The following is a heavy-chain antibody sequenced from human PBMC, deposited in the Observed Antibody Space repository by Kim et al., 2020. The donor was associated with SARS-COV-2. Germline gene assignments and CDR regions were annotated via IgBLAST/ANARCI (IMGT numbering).Heavy chain of an antibody. D-gene: IGHD6-13*01. CDR2: INAGNGNT. J-gene: IGHJ5*02. CDR1: GYTFTSYA. V-gene: IGHV1-3*01. Sequence: ASVKVSCKASGYTFTSYAMHWVRQAPGQRLEWMGWINAGNGNTKYSQKFQGRVTITRDTSASTAYMELSSLRSEDTAVYYCAREGVAENWFDPWGQGTLVTVSS. CDR3: AREGVAENWFDP.